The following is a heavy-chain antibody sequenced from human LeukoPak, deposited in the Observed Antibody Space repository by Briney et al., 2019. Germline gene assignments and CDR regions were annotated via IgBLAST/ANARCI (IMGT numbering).Heavy chain of an antibody. J-gene: IGHJ6*03. Sequence: GASVKVSCKASGYTFTTYGISWVRQAPGHGLEWMGWISTFNGHTNYAQSRQDRVTMTTDTSTSTVYMELSSLISDYTAVYYCARVDTVNYYHYMDVWGKGTPVTVPS. V-gene: IGHV1-18*01. CDR1: GYTFTTYG. CDR3: ARVDTVNYYHYMDV. CDR2: ISTFNGHT. D-gene: IGHD5-18*01.